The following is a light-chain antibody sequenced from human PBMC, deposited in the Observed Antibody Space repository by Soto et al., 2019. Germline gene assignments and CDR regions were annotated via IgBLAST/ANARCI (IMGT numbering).Light chain of an antibody. CDR1: QSISSY. J-gene: IGKJ1*01. V-gene: IGKV1-17*01. Sequence: IQMTKSPSTLSASVGDRVTITCRASQSISSYLNWYQQKPGKAPKLLIYAASSLQSGVPSRFSGSGSGTEFTLTISSLQPEDFATYYCLLHNSYPRTFGQGTKVAIK. CDR2: AAS. CDR3: LLHNSYPRT.